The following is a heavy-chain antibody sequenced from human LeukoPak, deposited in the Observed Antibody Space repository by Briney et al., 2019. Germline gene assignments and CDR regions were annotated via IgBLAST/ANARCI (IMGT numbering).Heavy chain of an antibody. D-gene: IGHD5-18*01. J-gene: IGHJ3*02. Sequence: SETLSLTCTVSGGSISSSSYYWGWIRQPPGKGLEWIGSIYYSGSTYYNPSLKSRVTISVDTSKNQFSLKLSSVTAADTAVYYCARVGTILSTAMAEDAFDIWGQGTMVTVSS. CDR1: GGSISSSSYY. CDR3: ARVGTILSTAMAEDAFDI. V-gene: IGHV4-39*01. CDR2: IYYSGST.